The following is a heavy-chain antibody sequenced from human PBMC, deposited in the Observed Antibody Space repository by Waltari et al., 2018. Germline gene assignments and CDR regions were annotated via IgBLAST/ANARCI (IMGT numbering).Heavy chain of an antibody. CDR3: ARGGIAVAGSSLPFDY. D-gene: IGHD6-19*01. CDR2: INHSGST. J-gene: IGHJ4*02. CDR1: GGPFSGYY. V-gene: IGHV4-34*01. Sequence: QGQLQQWGAGLLKPSETLSPTCALYGGPFSGYYWSLIRQPPGKGLEWIGEINHSGSTNYNPSLKSRVTISVDTSKNQFSLKLSSVTAADTAVYYCARGGIAVAGSSLPFDYWGQGTLVTVSS.